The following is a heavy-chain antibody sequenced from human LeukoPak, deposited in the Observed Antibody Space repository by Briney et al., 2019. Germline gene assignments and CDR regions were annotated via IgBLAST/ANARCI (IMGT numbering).Heavy chain of an antibody. V-gene: IGHV3-53*01. J-gene: IGHJ4*02. CDR3: ARGFEYSHGSGTSYYFDF. Sequence: GGSLRLSCAASGFTFSSYEMTWVRWAPGKGLEWVSVVYPVGATFNADSVKGRFTISRDNSKNTVFLQMSSLRAEDTAIYYCARGFEYSHGSGTSYYFDFWGQGTLVTVSS. D-gene: IGHD3-10*01. CDR1: GFTFSSYE. CDR2: VYPVGAT.